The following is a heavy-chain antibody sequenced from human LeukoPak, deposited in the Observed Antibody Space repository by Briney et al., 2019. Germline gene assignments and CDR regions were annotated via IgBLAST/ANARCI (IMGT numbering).Heavy chain of an antibody. CDR1: GAFISSYY. CDR3: ALDSSSWGFDY. J-gene: IGHJ4*02. D-gene: IGHD6-13*01. CDR2: IYASGNT. V-gene: IGHV4-4*07. Sequence: SETLSLTCSVSGAFISSYYWTWIRRPAGKGLEWIGRIYASGNTDYNPSLKSRVTISVDTSKNQFSLNLTSVTAADTAVYYCALDSSSWGFDYWGQGALVTVSS.